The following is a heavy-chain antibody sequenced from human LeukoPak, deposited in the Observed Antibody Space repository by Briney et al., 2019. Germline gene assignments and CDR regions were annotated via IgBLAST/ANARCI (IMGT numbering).Heavy chain of an antibody. CDR3: ARYYDFWSGYSDRAFDY. CDR2: MNPNSGNT. V-gene: IGHV1-8*01. Sequence: AASVKVSCKASGYTFTSYDINWVRQATGQGLEWMGWMNPNSGNTGYAQKFQGRVTMTRNTSISTAYMELSGLRSEDTAVYYCARYYDFWSGYSDRAFDYWGQGTLVTVSS. D-gene: IGHD3-3*01. J-gene: IGHJ4*02. CDR1: GYTFTSYD.